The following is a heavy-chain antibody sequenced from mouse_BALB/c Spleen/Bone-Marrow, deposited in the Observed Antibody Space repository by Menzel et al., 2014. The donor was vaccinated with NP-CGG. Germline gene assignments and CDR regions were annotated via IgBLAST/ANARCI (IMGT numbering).Heavy chain of an antibody. CDR2: INPINGGT. D-gene: IGHD1-1*01. CDR1: GYTFTSYY. V-gene: IGHV1S81*02. J-gene: IGHJ1*01. CDR3: TRSNYGYWYFDV. Sequence: VQLQQPGAELVKPGASVKLSRKASGYTFTSYYMYWVRQRPGQGLEWIGEINPINGGTNFSEKFKSRATLTVDKSSSTAIMQLSTLTSEDSAVYYCTRSNYGYWYFDVWGAGTTVTVSS.